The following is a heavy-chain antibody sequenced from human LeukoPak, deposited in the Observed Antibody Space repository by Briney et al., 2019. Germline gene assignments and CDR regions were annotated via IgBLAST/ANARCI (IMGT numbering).Heavy chain of an antibody. CDR2: IYYSGST. V-gene: IGHV4-59*12. CDR1: GGSISSYY. D-gene: IGHD5-12*01. CDR3: ARDSGGYDSGIDY. Sequence: SETLSLTCTVSGGSISSYYWSWIRQPPGKGLEWIGYIYYSGSTYYNPSLKSRVTISVDTSKNQFSLKLSSVTAADTAVYYCARDSGGYDSGIDYWGQGTLVTVSS. J-gene: IGHJ4*02.